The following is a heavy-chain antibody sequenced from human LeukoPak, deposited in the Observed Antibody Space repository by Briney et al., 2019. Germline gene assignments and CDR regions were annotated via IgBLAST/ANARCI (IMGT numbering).Heavy chain of an antibody. J-gene: IGHJ5*01. V-gene: IGHV3-33*06. CDR1: GFSFSSYG. Sequence: PGGSLRLSCAASGFSFSSYGMHWVRQTPGKGLEWLAVMWYETNNKYYADSVKGRFTISRDNSNSSLYLQMNSLRVEDTAVYYCAKEITMIVVAAPPGRFHSWGQGSRVTVSS. CDR2: MWYETNNK. D-gene: IGHD3-22*01. CDR3: AKEITMIVVAAPPGRFHS.